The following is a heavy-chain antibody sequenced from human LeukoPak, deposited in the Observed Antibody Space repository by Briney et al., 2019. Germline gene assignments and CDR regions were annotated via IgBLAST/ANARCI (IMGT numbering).Heavy chain of an antibody. CDR2: ISTYNGNT. V-gene: IGHV1-18*01. CDR1: GYTFTKYG. CDR3: ARDPSNSSGWRAWGDY. D-gene: IGHD6-25*01. Sequence: ASVKVSCKASGYTFTKYGINWVRQAPGQGLEWMGRISTYNGNTKYAQKFQGRVTMTTDTSTTTAYMELRSLRSDDTAVYYCARDPSNSSGWRAWGDYWGQGILVTVSS. J-gene: IGHJ4*02.